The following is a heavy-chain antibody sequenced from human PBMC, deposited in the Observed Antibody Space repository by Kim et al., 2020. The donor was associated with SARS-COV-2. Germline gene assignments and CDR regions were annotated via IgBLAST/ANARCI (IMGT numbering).Heavy chain of an antibody. CDR1: GFTFSNAW. V-gene: IGHV3-15*01. J-gene: IGHJ4*02. CDR2: IKSKTDGGTT. CDR3: TTNQVLYYYDPMAEGRDY. D-gene: IGHD3-22*01. Sequence: GGSLRLSCAASGFTFSNAWMSWVRQAPGKGLEWVGRIKSKTDGGTTDYAAPVKGRFTISRDDSKNTLYLQMNSLKTEDTAVYYCTTNQVLYYYDPMAEGRDYWGQGTLVTVSS.